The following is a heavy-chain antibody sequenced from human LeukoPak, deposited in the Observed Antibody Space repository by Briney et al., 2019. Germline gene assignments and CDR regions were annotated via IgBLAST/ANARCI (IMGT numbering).Heavy chain of an antibody. Sequence: SETLSLTCTVSGGSISSYYWSWIRQPPGKGLEWIGYIYYSGSTNYNPSLKSRVTILVDTSKNQFSLKLSSVTAADTAVYYCARVEQQLVHFGDWGQGTLVTVSS. V-gene: IGHV4-59*01. CDR3: ARVEQQLVHFGD. CDR1: GGSISSYY. CDR2: IYYSGST. J-gene: IGHJ4*02. D-gene: IGHD6-13*01.